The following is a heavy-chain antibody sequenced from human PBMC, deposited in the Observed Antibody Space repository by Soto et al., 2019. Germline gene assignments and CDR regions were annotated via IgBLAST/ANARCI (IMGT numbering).Heavy chain of an antibody. D-gene: IGHD3-22*01. V-gene: IGHV1-18*01. CDR2: ISVYNGNT. J-gene: IGHJ6*02. Sequence: GXSVKVSSTASSYTFISYGLSWVRQAPGQGLEWMGWISVYNGNTKYAQKLQGRVTMTTDTSTSTAYMELRSLRSDETAVYYCARDGTDSSGHYYYYYGMDVWGQGTTVTVSS. CDR3: ARDGTDSSGHYYYYYGMDV. CDR1: SYTFISYG.